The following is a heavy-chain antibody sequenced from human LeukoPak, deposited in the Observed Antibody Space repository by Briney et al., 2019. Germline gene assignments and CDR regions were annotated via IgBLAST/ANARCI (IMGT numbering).Heavy chain of an antibody. J-gene: IGHJ4*02. Sequence: PGGSLRLSCAASGFTVSTYAMSWVRQAPGKGLEWVSAISGGGGSTYYADSVKGRFTISRDNSKNTLYLQTTSLRAEDPAVYYCAKDLAASVDAAMVFDYWGQGTLVTVSS. CDR3: AKDLAASVDAAMVFDY. CDR1: GFTVSTYA. V-gene: IGHV3-23*01. D-gene: IGHD5-18*01. CDR2: ISGGGGST.